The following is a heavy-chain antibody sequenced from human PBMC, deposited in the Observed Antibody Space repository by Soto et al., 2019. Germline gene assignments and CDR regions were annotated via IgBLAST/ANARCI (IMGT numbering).Heavy chain of an antibody. J-gene: IGHJ6*02. CDR3: ARHSPPFFYGSGPWDV. V-gene: IGHV4-31*03. D-gene: IGHD3-10*01. Sequence: SETLSLTCTVSGGSISSGGYYWSWIRQHPGKGLEWIGYIYYSGSTYYNPSLKSRVTISVDTSKNQFSLKLSSLIAADTAVYYCARHSPPFFYGSGPWDVWGQGTTVTVSS. CDR1: GGSISSGGYY. CDR2: IYYSGST.